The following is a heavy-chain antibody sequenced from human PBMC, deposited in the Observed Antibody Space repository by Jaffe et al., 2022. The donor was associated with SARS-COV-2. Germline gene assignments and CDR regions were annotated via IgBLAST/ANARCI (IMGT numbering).Heavy chain of an antibody. D-gene: IGHD3-22*01. Sequence: EVQLVESGGGLVKPGGSLRLSCAASGFTFSSYSMNWVRQAPGKGLEWVSSISSSSSYIYYADSVKGRFTISRDNAKNSLYLQMNSLRAEDTAVYYCARAGRPGLGPDSSGYYFYFDYWGQGTLVTVSS. J-gene: IGHJ4*02. CDR3: ARAGRPGLGPDSSGYYFYFDY. CDR2: ISSSSSYI. V-gene: IGHV3-21*01. CDR1: GFTFSSYS.